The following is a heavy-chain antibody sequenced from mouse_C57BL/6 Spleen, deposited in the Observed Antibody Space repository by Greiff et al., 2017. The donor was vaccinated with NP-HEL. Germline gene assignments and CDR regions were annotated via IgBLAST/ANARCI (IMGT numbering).Heavy chain of an antibody. CDR1: GYTFTSYW. CDR2: IYPGSGST. D-gene: IGHD1-1*01. J-gene: IGHJ4*01. CDR3: ARGEIYYYGSSYYAMDY. V-gene: IGHV1-55*01. Sequence: VQLKQPGAELVKPGASVKMSCKASGYTFTSYWITWVKQSPGQGLEWIGDIYPGSGSTNYNEKFKSKATLTVDTSSSTAYMQLSSLTSEDSAVYYCARGEIYYYGSSYYAMDYWGQGTSVTVSS.